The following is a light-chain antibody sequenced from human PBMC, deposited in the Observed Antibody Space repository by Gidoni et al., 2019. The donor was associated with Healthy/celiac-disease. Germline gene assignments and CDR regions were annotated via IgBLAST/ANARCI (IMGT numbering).Light chain of an antibody. CDR3: AAWDDSLNGPKWV. V-gene: IGLV1-44*01. J-gene: IGLJ3*02. CDR2: SNN. CDR1: SSNIGSNT. Sequence: QSVLTQPPSASGTPGQRVTISCSGSSSNIGSNTVNWSQQLPGTAPKLLIYSNNPRPSGVPDRFSGAKAGTSASLDISGLQSEDEADYYCAAWDDSLNGPKWVFGGGTKLNVL.